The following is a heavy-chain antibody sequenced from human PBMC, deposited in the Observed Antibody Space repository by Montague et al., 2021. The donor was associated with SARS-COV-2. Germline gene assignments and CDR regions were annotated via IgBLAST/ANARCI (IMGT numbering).Heavy chain of an antibody. D-gene: IGHD6-19*01. CDR1: GGSISSSSYY. Sequence: SETLSLTCTASGGSISSSSYYWAWIRQPPGKGLEWIGSIYCRGSTYYNPSLKSRVFISVDTSKNQLSLTLTSVTAADTAVYYCATQEDPSGWIPGPFDFWGQGTLLSVSS. V-gene: IGHV4-39*01. J-gene: IGHJ4*02. CDR2: IYCRGST. CDR3: ATQEDPSGWIPGPFDF.